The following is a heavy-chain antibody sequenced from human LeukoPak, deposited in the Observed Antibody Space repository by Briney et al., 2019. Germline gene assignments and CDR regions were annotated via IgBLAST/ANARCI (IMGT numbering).Heavy chain of an antibody. V-gene: IGHV4-4*02. D-gene: IGHD2-2*01. CDR3: ARGYCSSTSCYGFDY. CDR1: GGSISSSNW. CDR2: IYYSGST. J-gene: IGHJ4*02. Sequence: SETLSLTCAVSGGSISSSNWWSWVRQPPGKGLEWIGEIYYSGSTNYNPSLKSRVTISVDKSKNQFSLKLSSVTAADTAVYYCARGYCSSTSCYGFDYWGQGTLVTVSS.